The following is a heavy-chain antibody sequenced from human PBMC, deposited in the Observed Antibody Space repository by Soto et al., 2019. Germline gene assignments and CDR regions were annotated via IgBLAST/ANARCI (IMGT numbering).Heavy chain of an antibody. CDR2: INHSGTT. CDR3: ARLLYFHASYPPHTWYFNY. CDR1: GGSFSGYY. D-gene: IGHD3-16*01. Sequence: SETLSLTCAVYGGSFSGYYWSWIRQPPGKGLEWIGEINHSGTTNYNPSLKSRVTMSVDTSKSQISLKLSSVTAADTAVYFCARLLYFHASYPPHTWYFNYCGQGTRVTVSS. V-gene: IGHV4-34*01. J-gene: IGHJ4*02.